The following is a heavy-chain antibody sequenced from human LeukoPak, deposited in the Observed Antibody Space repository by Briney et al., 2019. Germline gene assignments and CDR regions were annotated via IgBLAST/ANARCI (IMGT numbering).Heavy chain of an antibody. J-gene: IGHJ4*02. CDR3: ARDLEQWLAMPGGFDY. D-gene: IGHD6-19*01. V-gene: IGHV3-30-3*01. CDR1: GGSVSSGSYY. CDR2: ISYDGSNK. Sequence: LSLTCTVSGGSVSSGSYYWSWIRQPPGKGLEWVAVISYDGSNKYYADSVKGRFTISRDNSKNTLYLQMNSLRAEDTAVYYCARDLEQWLAMPGGFDYWGQGTLVTVSS.